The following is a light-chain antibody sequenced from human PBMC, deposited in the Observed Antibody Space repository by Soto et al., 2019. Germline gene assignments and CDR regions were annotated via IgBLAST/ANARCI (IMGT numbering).Light chain of an antibody. CDR3: CSYAGSSTYV. Sequence: QSLLTQPASVSGSPGQSITISCTGTSSDVGSYNLVSWYQQHPGKAPKLMIYEVSKRPSGVSNRFSGSKSGNTASLTISGLQAEDEADYYCCSYAGSSTYVFGTGTKVNVL. J-gene: IGLJ1*01. CDR2: EVS. V-gene: IGLV2-23*02. CDR1: SSDVGSYNL.